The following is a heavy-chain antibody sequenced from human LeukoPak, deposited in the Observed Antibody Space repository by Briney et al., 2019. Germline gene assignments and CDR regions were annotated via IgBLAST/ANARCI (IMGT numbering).Heavy chain of an antibody. D-gene: IGHD2-2*01. CDR3: ARGLTDEHQLILHWFDP. CDR1: GYTFTGYY. Sequence: ASVKVSCKASGYTFTGYYIHWVRQAPGRGLEWMGWINPNSGGTNYAQKFQGRVTMTRDTSITTAYMELSRLISDDTAVYYCARGLTDEHQLILHWFDPWGQGTLVTVSS. CDR2: INPNSGGT. J-gene: IGHJ5*02. V-gene: IGHV1-2*02.